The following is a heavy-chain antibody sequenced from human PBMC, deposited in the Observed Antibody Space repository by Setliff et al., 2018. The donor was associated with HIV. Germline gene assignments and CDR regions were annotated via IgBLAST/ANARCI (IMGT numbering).Heavy chain of an antibody. CDR1: DGDLSGDS. CDR2: ISHSGNT. J-gene: IGHJ3*01. CDR3: ARALFDYVWGTYRLRPVGFDL. V-gene: IGHV4-34*01. D-gene: IGHD3-16*02. Sequence: TLSLTCDVADGDLSGDSWSWIRQPPGKGLQWIGEISHSGNTTYNPSLSSRVTISLDTSRNQLSLKLNSVTAADTAVYYCARALFDYVWGTYRLRPVGFDLWGQGTVVTV.